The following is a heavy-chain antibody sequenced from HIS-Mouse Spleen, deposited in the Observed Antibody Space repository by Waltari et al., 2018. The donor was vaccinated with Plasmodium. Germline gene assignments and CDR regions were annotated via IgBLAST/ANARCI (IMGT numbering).Heavy chain of an antibody. CDR1: GGSFSGYY. CDR3: ARGLRGHYWYFDL. V-gene: IGHV4-34*01. J-gene: IGHJ2*01. Sequence: QVQLQQWGAGLLKPSETLSLTCAVYGGSFSGYYWSWIRQPPGKGLEWLGEINHSGSTNYNPSRKSRVTISVDTSKNQFSLKLSSVTAADTAVYYCARGLRGHYWYFDLWGRGTLVTVSS. CDR2: INHSGST. D-gene: IGHD3-10*01.